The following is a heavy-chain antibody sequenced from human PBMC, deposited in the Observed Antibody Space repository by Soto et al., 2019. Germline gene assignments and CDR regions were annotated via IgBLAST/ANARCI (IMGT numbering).Heavy chain of an antibody. V-gene: IGHV3-74*01. Sequence: EVQLVESGRGLLQPGGSLRLSCAASAFSFGAYNMHWVRQAPGKGLVWVSRINTDGSSTTYADSVKGRFTISGDNAKNTLYLQMNSLRAEDTAVYYCTREIAAGDFDYWGQGTLVTVSS. CDR2: INTDGSST. CDR3: TREIAAGDFDY. J-gene: IGHJ4*02. D-gene: IGHD6-13*01. CDR1: AFSFGAYN.